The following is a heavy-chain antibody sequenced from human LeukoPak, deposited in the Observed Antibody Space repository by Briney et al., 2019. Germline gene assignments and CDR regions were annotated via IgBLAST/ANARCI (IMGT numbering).Heavy chain of an antibody. CDR2: IYTSGST. V-gene: IGHV4-4*07. D-gene: IGHD1-26*01. CDR3: ARENSGSYREFDY. J-gene: IGHJ4*02. Sequence: SETLSLTCSVSGGSIGSYYWNWIRQPPGKRLEWIGRIYTSGSTNYNASLKSRVSMSVDTSKNQFSLKLSSVTAADTAVFYCARENSGSYREFDYWGQGTLVTVSS. CDR1: GGSIGSYY.